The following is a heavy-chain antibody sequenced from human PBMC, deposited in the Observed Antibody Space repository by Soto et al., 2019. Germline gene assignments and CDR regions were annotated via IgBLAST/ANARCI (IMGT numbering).Heavy chain of an antibody. Sequence: SQTLSLTCTVSGGSVSSGSYYWSWIRQPPGKGLEWIGYIYYSGSTNYNPSLKSRVTISVDTSKNQFSLKLSSVTAADTAVYYCASGGYCSGGSCLGPIFDYWGQGTLVTRLL. CDR3: ASGGYCSGGSCLGPIFDY. CDR2: IYYSGST. CDR1: GGSVSSGSYY. J-gene: IGHJ4*02. V-gene: IGHV4-61*01. D-gene: IGHD2-15*01.